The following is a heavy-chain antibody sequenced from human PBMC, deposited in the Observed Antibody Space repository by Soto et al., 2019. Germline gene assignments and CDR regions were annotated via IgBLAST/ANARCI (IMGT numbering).Heavy chain of an antibody. D-gene: IGHD4-17*01. V-gene: IGHV3-21*01. CDR1: GFTLSSYG. J-gene: IGHJ4*02. CDR3: VRDRRGDYGDPRPLDY. CDR2: ISSSSTYI. Sequence: EVQLVESGGGLVKPGGPLRLSCAASGFTLSSYGMNWVRQAPGKGLEWVSYISSSSTYIDYADAVKGRFTISKDNAKNSLYLQMNSLRAEDTAVYYCVRDRRGDYGDPRPLDYWGQGTLVTVSS.